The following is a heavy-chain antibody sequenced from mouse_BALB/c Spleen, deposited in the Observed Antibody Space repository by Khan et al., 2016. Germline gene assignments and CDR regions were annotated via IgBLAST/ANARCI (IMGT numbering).Heavy chain of an antibody. CDR2: ISYSGST. Sequence: EVQLQESGPGLVKPSQSLSLTCTVTGYSITSDYAWNWIRQFPGNKLEWMGYISYSGSTSYNPSLKRRISITRDTSKNQFFLQLNSVTTEDTATYYCERYYYGSSYFDYWGQGTTLTASS. D-gene: IGHD1-1*01. V-gene: IGHV3-2*02. J-gene: IGHJ2*01. CDR3: ERYYYGSSYFDY. CDR1: GYSITSDYA.